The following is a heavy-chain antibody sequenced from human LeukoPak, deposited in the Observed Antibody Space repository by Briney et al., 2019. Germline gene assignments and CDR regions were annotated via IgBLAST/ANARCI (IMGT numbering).Heavy chain of an antibody. CDR1: GGSISSYY. J-gene: IGHJ4*02. D-gene: IGHD1-26*01. CDR2: IYTSGST. CDR3: ARASHSGGYLYYFDY. V-gene: IGHV4-4*07. Sequence: SETLSLTCTVSGGSISSYYWSWIRQPAGKGLEWIGRIYTSGSTNYNPSLKSRVTMSVDTSKNQFSLKLSAVTAPDTALYYFARASHSGGYLYYFDYWGQGTLVTVPS.